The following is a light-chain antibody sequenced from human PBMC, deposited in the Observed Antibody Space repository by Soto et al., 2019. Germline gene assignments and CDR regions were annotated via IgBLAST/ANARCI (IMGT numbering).Light chain of an antibody. V-gene: IGLV1-40*01. CDR1: SSNIGTGYD. J-gene: IGLJ1*01. CDR3: QSFDSSRFYV. CDR2: GNS. Sequence: QSVLTQPPSVSGAPGQRVTIPCTGSSSNIGTGYDVHWYQQLPGTAPKLLIYGNSNRPSGVPDRFSGSKSGTSASLAITGLQAEDEADYYCQSFDSSRFYVFGTGTKVTVL.